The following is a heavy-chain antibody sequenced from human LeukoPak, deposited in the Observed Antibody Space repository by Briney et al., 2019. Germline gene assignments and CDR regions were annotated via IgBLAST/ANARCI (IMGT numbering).Heavy chain of an antibody. Sequence: SVKVSCKASGSTFITSAVQWVRQARGQRLEWIGWIVVGSGYTSYAQKFQGRVSITWDMSTSTAYMELRSLRSDDTAVYYCARAASITGTSDPWGQGTLVTVSS. CDR2: IVVGSGYT. CDR3: ARAASITGTSDP. J-gene: IGHJ5*02. CDR1: GSTFITSA. D-gene: IGHD1-20*01. V-gene: IGHV1-58*01.